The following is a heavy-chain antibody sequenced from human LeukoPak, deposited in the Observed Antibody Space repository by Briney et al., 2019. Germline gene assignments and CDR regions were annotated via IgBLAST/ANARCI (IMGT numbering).Heavy chain of an antibody. CDR1: GYTFTSYG. Sequence: GASVTVSCTASGYTFTSYGISWVRQAPGQGLEWMGWISAYNGNTNYAQKLQGRVTMTTDTSTSTAYMELRSLRSDDTAVYYCALGYCSSTSCSTIDYWGQGTLVTVSS. V-gene: IGHV1-18*01. CDR2: ISAYNGNT. D-gene: IGHD2-2*01. J-gene: IGHJ4*02. CDR3: ALGYCSSTSCSTIDY.